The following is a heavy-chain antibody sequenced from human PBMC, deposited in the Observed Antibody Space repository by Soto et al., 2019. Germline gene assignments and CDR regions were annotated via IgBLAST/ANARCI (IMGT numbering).Heavy chain of an antibody. CDR3: AGAGYGSGSYYMVDYYYYYGMDV. D-gene: IGHD3-10*01. CDR2: ISSSSSTI. Sequence: GGSLRLSCAASGFTFSSYSMNWVRQAPGKGLEWVSSISSSSSTIYYADSMKGRFTISRDNAKNSLYLQINSMRDEDKAGYYCAGAGYGSGSYYMVDYYYYYGMDVWGQGTTVTVSS. CDR1: GFTFSSYS. V-gene: IGHV3-48*02. J-gene: IGHJ6*02.